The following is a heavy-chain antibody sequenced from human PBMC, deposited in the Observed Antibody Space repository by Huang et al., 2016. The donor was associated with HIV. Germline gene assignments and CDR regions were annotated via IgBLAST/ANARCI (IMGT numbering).Heavy chain of an antibody. V-gene: IGHV1-24*01. CDR3: AAGFDVFFDF. CDR2: YDPEIGVT. J-gene: IGHJ4*02. D-gene: IGHD3-9*01. CDR1: EYTLTELS. Sequence: QVQLVQSRAEVKKPGASVKVSCKVSEYTLTELSIHWVRQPPGKGLEWMGGYDPEIGVTIYAQKFQGRVTMTDDTSTETAFMELSGLRPEDTAVDYCAAGFDVFFDFWGQGTLVTVSS.